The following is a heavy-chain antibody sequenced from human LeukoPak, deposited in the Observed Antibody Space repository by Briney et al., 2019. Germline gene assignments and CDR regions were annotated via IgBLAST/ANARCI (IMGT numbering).Heavy chain of an antibody. D-gene: IGHD1-26*01. CDR3: ARFQWELPNAVY. V-gene: IGHV3-30-3*01. J-gene: IGHJ4*02. CDR1: GFTFSSYA. Sequence: GGSLRLSCAASGFTFSSYAMHWVRQAPGKGLEWVAVISYDGSNKYYADSVKGRFTISRDNSKNTLYLQMNSLRAEDTAVCYCARFQWELPNAVYWGQGTLVTVSS. CDR2: ISYDGSNK.